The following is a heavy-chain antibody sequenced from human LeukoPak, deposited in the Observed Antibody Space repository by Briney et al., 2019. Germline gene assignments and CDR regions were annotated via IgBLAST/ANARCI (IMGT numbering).Heavy chain of an antibody. CDR1: GYTFTGYY. V-gene: IGHV1-2*02. Sequence: GASVKVSCKASGYTFTGYYMHWVRQAPGQGLEWMGWINPNGGGTNYAQKFQGRVTMTRDTSISTAYMELSRLRSDDTAVYYCARHPRLSYTAMVPFDYWGQGTLVTVSS. J-gene: IGHJ4*02. CDR2: INPNGGGT. D-gene: IGHD5-18*01. CDR3: ARHPRLSYTAMVPFDY.